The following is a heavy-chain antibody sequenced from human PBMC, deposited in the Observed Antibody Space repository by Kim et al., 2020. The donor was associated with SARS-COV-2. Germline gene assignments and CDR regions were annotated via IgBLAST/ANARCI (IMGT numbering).Heavy chain of an antibody. Sequence: SVKVSCKASGGTFSNYAISWVRQAPGQGLEWMGGIIPIFGTANYAQKFQGRVTITADESTSTAYMELSSLRSEDTAVYYCARGGYSFRNYYYYGMDVWGQGTTVTVSS. D-gene: IGHD5-18*01. CDR1: GGTFSNYA. CDR3: ARGGYSFRNYYYYGMDV. J-gene: IGHJ6*02. V-gene: IGHV1-69*13. CDR2: IIPIFGTA.